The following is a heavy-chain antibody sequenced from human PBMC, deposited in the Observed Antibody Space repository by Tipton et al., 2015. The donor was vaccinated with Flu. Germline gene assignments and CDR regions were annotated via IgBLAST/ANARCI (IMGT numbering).Heavy chain of an antibody. J-gene: IGHJ4*02. CDR3: ARVGSAAAGTN. CDR1: GGSFSGYY. Sequence: GLVKPSETLSLTCAVYGGSFSGYYWSWIRQPPGKGLEWIGEINHSGSTNYNPSLKSRVTISVDTSKNQFSLKLSSVTAADTAVYYGARVGSAAAGTNWGQATLVTVSS. CDR2: INHSGST. V-gene: IGHV4-34*01. D-gene: IGHD6-13*01.